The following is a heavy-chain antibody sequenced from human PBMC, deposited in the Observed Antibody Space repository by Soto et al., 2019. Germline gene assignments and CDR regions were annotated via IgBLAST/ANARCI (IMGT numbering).Heavy chain of an antibody. CDR1: GYTLTELS. J-gene: IGHJ3*02. D-gene: IGHD2-8*01. V-gene: IGHV1-24*01. CDR3: ATALMVYAIYAFDI. Sequence: ASVKVSCKVSGYTLTELSMHWLRQAPGKGLEWMGGFDPEDGETIYAQKFQGRVTMTEDTSTDTAYMELSSLRSEDTAVYYCATALMVYAIYAFDIWGQGTMVTVSS. CDR2: FDPEDGET.